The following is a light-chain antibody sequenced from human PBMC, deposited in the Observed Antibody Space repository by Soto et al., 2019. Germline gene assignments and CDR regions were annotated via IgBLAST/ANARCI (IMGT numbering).Light chain of an antibody. J-gene: IGLJ3*02. CDR2: DVS. CDR3: SSYTTSNTQV. V-gene: IGLV2-14*01. CDR1: SSDVGTYNY. Sequence: QSALTQPASVSGSPGQSITISCTGNSSDVGTYNYVSWYQHRPGKAPKLMIYDVSYRPSGVSNRFSGSKSANTASLTISGLQAEDEADYYCSSYTTSNTQVFGGGTKLTVL.